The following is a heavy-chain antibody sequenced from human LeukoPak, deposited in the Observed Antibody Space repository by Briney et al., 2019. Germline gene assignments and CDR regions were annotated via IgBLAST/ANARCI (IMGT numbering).Heavy chain of an antibody. CDR2: IYYSGST. Sequence: SETLSLTCTVSGGSLSSSSYYWGWIRQPPGKGLEWIGSIYYSGSTYYNLSLKSRVTISVDTSKNQFSLKLSSVTAADTAVYYCARPSYGVLGGHYFDYWGQGTLVTVSS. CDR3: ARPSYGVLGGHYFDY. D-gene: IGHD2-8*01. CDR1: GGSLSSSSYY. J-gene: IGHJ4*02. V-gene: IGHV4-39*01.